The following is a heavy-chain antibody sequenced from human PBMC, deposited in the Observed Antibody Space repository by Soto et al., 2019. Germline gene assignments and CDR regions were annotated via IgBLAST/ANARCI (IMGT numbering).Heavy chain of an antibody. D-gene: IGHD3-3*01. CDR3: ASDRLAILAEVSWLEF. CDR1: GFNFASHG. J-gene: IGHJ4*02. Sequence: QLVQSGGGVVQPGRSLTLSCEGSGFNFASHGMHWVRQAPGKGLEWVAVISYDGSNKYYGDSVKGRFTISRDNSKNAVYLQVNSLRPEDTALYYCASDRLAILAEVSWLEFWGQGTLVTVSS. CDR2: ISYDGSNK. V-gene: IGHV3-30*03.